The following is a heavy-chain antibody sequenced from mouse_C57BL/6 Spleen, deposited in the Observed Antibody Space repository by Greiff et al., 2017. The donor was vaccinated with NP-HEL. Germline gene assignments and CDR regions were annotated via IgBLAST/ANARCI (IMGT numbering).Heavy chain of an antibody. D-gene: IGHD2-5*01. V-gene: IGHV1-82*01. CDR3: ARPYYSNYWYFDV. CDR2: IYPGDGDT. Sequence: VKLQQSGPELVKPGASVKISCKASGYAFSSSWMNWVKQRPGKGLEWIGRIYPGDGDTNYNGKFKGKATLTADKSSSTAYMQLSSLTSEDSAVYFCARPYYSNYWYFDVWGTGTTVTVSS. CDR1: GYAFSSSW. J-gene: IGHJ1*03.